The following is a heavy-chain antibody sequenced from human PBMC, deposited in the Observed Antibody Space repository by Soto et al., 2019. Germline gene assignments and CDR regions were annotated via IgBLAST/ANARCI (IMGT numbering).Heavy chain of an antibody. CDR1: GITFSTYA. Sequence: HPGGSLRLSCAASGITFSTYAMSWVRQAPGKGLEWVSGISASGANTYYADSVKGRFTISRDNSKNTLYLQMNSLRAEDTAVYYCAKRSSSCTGDYWGQGTLVTVAS. CDR3: AKRSSSCTGDY. D-gene: IGHD6-6*01. CDR2: ISASGANT. J-gene: IGHJ4*02. V-gene: IGHV3-23*01.